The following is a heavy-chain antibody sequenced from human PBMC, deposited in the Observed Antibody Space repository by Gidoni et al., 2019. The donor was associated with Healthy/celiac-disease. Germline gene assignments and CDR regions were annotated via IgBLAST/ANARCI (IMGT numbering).Heavy chain of an antibody. V-gene: IGHV1-46*01. D-gene: IGHD1-26*01. CDR2: INPSGGST. Sequence: QVQLVQSGAEVKKPGASVKVSCKASGYTFTSYYMHWVRQAPGQGLEWMGIINPSGGSTRYAQKFQCRVTMARDTSTSTVYMELSSLRSEDTAVYYCARDLGYSGSYYTAFDIWGQGTMVTVSS. CDR3: ARDLGYSGSYYTAFDI. J-gene: IGHJ3*02. CDR1: GYTFTSYY.